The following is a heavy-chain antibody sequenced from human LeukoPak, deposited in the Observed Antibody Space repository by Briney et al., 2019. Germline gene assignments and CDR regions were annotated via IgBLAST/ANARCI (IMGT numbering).Heavy chain of an antibody. D-gene: IGHD5-24*01. V-gene: IGHV4-59*08. CDR3: ARGARAGYNLDPFDY. CDR1: GGAMSSYY. J-gene: IGHJ4*02. CDR2: IYYSGST. Sequence: SETLSLTCTVSGGAMSSYYWSWIRQTPGKGLEWVGYIYYSGSTKYNPSLKSRVTISVDTSKNQFSLKLSSVAAADTAVYYCARGARAGYNLDPFDYWGQGTLVTVSS.